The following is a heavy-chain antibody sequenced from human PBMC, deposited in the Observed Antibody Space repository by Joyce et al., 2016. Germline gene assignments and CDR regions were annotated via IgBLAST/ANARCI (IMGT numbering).Heavy chain of an antibody. CDR2: ISGVGTGAAT. J-gene: IGHJ4*02. V-gene: IGHV3-23*01. CDR3: AKGHVLATGILDF. Sequence: EVQLLESGGGLVQPGGSLRLSCVASGFASTYFAMGWVRQAPGKGLEWVSFISGVGTGAATYYSDSVRGRFTISRDDSKNTLYLQMDSLRAEDTAIYYCAKGHVLATGILDFWGQGTLVTVSS. CDR1: GFASTYFA. D-gene: IGHD3-3*02.